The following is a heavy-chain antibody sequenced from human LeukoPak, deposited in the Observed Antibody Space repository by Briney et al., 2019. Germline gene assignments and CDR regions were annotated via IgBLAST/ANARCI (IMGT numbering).Heavy chain of an antibody. CDR2: ISTYSGNT. J-gene: IGHJ6*02. V-gene: IGHV1-18*01. CDR3: ASRTVVTIVGYYYYYYGMDV. CDR1: GYSFAGYG. D-gene: IGHD4-23*01. Sequence: GASVTVSCKASGYSFAGYGISWVRQAPGQGLEWIGWISTYSGNTNYAHNLQGRITVTTETSTSTAYMELRSLRSEDTAVYYCASRTVVTIVGYYYYYYGMDVWGQGTTATVSS.